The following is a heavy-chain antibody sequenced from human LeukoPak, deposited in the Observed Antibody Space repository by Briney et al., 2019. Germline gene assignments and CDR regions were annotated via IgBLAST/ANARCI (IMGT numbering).Heavy chain of an antibody. CDR1: GYTFSSYG. J-gene: IGHJ4*02. V-gene: IGHV1-18*01. D-gene: IGHD4-17*01. Sequence: AASVKVSCRASGYTFSSYGISWVRQAPGQGLEWMGWISVYTGKTYHAQKFQARVTMTTDTSTSTAYMELRSLRSDDTAVYYCAKDRGWQYADYETVAVEHWGQGTLVTASS. CDR3: AKDRGWQYADYETVAVEH. CDR2: ISVYTGKT.